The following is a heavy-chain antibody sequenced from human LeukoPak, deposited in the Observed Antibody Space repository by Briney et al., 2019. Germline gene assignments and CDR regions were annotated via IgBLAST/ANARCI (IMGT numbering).Heavy chain of an antibody. J-gene: IGHJ6*02. CDR3: ARVPWRRDCDCYYYYGMDV. Sequence: PGGSLRLSCAASGFTFSSYDMHWVRQATGKGLEWVSAIGTAGDTYYPSSVKGRFTISRENAKISLYLQMNSLRAGDTAVYYCARVPWRRDCDCYYYYGMDVWGQETTVTVSS. CDR1: GFTFSSYD. D-gene: IGHD2-21*02. V-gene: IGHV3-13*01. CDR2: IGTAGDT.